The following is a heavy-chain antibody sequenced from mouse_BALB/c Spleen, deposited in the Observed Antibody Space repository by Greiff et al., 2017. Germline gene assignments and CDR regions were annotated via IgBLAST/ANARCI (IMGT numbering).Heavy chain of an antibody. Sequence: QVQLQQSGAELAKPGASVKMSCKASGYTFTSYWMHWVKQRPGQGLEWIGYINPSTGYTEYNQKFKDKATLTADKSSSTAYMQLSSLTSVDSAVYYCARGGGNLFAYWGQGTLVTVSA. J-gene: IGHJ3*01. V-gene: IGHV1-7*01. D-gene: IGHD2-1*01. CDR2: INPSTGYT. CDR1: GYTFTSYW. CDR3: ARGGGNLFAY.